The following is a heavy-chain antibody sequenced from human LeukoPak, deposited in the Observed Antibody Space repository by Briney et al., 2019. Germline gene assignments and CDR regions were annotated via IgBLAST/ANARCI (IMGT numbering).Heavy chain of an antibody. CDR3: ARVIRYFDWSPADY. CDR1: GFTLSSYW. J-gene: IGHJ4*02. D-gene: IGHD3-9*01. V-gene: IGHV3-7*01. CDR2: IKQDGSEK. Sequence: GGSLRLSCAASGFTLSSYWMSWVRQAPGKGREWVANIKQDGSEKYYVDSVKGRFTISRDNAKNSLYLQMNSLRAEDTAVYYCARVIRYFDWSPADYWGQGTLVTVSS.